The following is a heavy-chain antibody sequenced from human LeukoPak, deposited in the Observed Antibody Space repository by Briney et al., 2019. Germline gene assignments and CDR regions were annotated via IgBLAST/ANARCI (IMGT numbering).Heavy chain of an antibody. CDR1: RFTFSSYS. V-gene: IGHV3-48*01. J-gene: IGHJ4*02. CDR2: ISSSSSTI. D-gene: IGHD3-22*01. CDR3: ARYYYDSSGYHYAFDY. Sequence: GGSLRLSCAASRFTFSSYSMNWVRQAPGKGLEWVSHISSSSSTIYYSDSVKGRFTISRDNAKNSLYLQMNSLRAEDTAVYYCARYYYDSSGYHYAFDYWGQGTLVTVSS.